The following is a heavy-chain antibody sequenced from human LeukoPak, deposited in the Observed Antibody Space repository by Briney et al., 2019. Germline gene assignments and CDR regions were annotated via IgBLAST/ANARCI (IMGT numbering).Heavy chain of an antibody. CDR3: TRVNRDWSPAY. J-gene: IGHJ4*02. CDR1: GFTFSSYA. CDR2: LSGGGGNT. V-gene: IGHV3-23*01. Sequence: GGSLRLSCAASGFTFSSYAMSWVRQAPGKGLEWVSALSGGGGNTNYADSVKGRFTISRDNSKHTLYLQMNSLRAEDTAVYYCTRVNRDWSPAYWGQGTLVTVSS. D-gene: IGHD3/OR15-3a*01.